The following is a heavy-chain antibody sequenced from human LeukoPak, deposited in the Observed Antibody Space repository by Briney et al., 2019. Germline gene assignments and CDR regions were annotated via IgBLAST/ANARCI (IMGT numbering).Heavy chain of an antibody. D-gene: IGHD2-15*01. Sequence: SETLSLTCAVYGGSFSGYYWSWIRQPPGKGLEWIGETNHSGSTNYNPSLKSRVTISVDTSKNQFSLKLSSVTAADTAVYYCAQAVVAATRYYYYYYMDVWGKGTTVTVSS. V-gene: IGHV4-34*01. CDR2: TNHSGST. CDR1: GGSFSGYY. J-gene: IGHJ6*03. CDR3: AQAVVAATRYYYYYYMDV.